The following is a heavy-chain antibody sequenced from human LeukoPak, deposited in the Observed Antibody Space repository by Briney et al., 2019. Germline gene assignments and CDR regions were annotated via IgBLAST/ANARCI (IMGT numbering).Heavy chain of an antibody. CDR2: IKQDGSEK. CDR1: GFTISSNYW. CDR3: VGHDY. Sequence: PGGSLRLSCGASGFTISSNYWMNWVRQAPGKGLEWMANIKQDGSEKYYVDSVKGRFTISRNNAKNSLDLQMNSLRAEDTAVYYCVGHDYWGQGILVTVSS. V-gene: IGHV3-7*01. J-gene: IGHJ4*02.